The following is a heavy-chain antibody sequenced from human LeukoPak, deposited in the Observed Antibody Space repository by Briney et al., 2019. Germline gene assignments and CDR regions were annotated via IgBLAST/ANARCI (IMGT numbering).Heavy chain of an antibody. CDR2: IYYSGST. CDR3: ARVGGKYFQH. CDR1: GGSISSYY. Sequence: SETLSLTCTVSGGSISSYYWSWIRQPPGKGLEWIGYIYYSGSTNYNPSLKGRVTISVDASKNQFSLKLSSVTAADTAVYYCARVGGKYFQHWGQGTLVTVSS. V-gene: IGHV4-59*01. J-gene: IGHJ1*01.